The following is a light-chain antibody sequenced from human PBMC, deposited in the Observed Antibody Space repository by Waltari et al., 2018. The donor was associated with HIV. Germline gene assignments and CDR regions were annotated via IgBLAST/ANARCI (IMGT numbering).Light chain of an antibody. Sequence: QTVVTQEPSFSVSPGGTVTLTCGLSSGSVSTSYYPSWYQQTPGQAPRTLIYSTNTRSSGVPDRCSGSILGNKAALTTTRAQADDESDYYCVLYMGSGIWVFGGGTKLTVL. CDR3: VLYMGSGIWV. J-gene: IGLJ3*02. V-gene: IGLV8-61*01. CDR2: STN. CDR1: SGSVSTSYY.